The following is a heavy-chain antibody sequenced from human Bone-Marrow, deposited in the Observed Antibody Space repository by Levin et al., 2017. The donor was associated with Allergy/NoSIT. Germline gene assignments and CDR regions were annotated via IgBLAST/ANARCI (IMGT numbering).Heavy chain of an antibody. CDR2: VYYTGST. CDR3: ARSPWGGSSSEDHFQK. CDR1: GGSINDYY. Sequence: SETLSLTCSVSGGSINDYYWSWIRQSPGKGLEWIGYVYYTGSTKYSSSLKSRLTLSVDTSKKQVSLRLTSVTAADSAVYYWARSPWGGSSSEDHFQKWGQGTLVTVSS. J-gene: IGHJ1*01. V-gene: IGHV4-59*13. D-gene: IGHD6-6*01.